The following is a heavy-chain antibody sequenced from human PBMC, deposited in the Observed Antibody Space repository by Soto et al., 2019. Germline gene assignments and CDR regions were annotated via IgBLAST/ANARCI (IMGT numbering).Heavy chain of an antibody. CDR1: GFTFSNAW. CDR3: TSFGEYYDFWSGYSHFDY. Sequence: EVQLVESGGGLVKPGGSLRLSCAASGFTFSNAWMSWVRQAPGKGLEWVGRIKSKTDGGTTDYAAPVKGRFTISRDDSKNTLYLQMNSLKPEDTAVYYCTSFGEYYDFWSGYSHFDYWGQGTLVTVSS. J-gene: IGHJ4*02. D-gene: IGHD3-3*01. V-gene: IGHV3-15*01. CDR2: IKSKTDGGTT.